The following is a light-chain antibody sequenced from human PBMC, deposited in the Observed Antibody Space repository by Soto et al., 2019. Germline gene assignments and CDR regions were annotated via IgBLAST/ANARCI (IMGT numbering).Light chain of an antibody. Sequence: QSVLTQPPSASGTPGQSVTISCSGTNSNIGSNTVNWYQQLPGTAPNFLINNNNQRPSGVPDRFSGSKSGTSASLAISGPQSADEDDYYCETWDSDTWVFGGGTKLTVL. CDR2: NNN. CDR3: ETWDSDTWV. CDR1: NSNIGSNT. V-gene: IGLV1-44*01. J-gene: IGLJ3*02.